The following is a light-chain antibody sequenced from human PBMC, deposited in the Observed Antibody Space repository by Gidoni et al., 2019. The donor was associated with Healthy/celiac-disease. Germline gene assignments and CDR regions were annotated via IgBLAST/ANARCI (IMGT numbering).Light chain of an antibody. CDR2: AAS. CDR1: PSISSY. V-gene: IGKV1-39*01. J-gene: IGKJ4*01. CDR3: QQSYSTPPVT. Sequence: DIQMTQSPSSLSASVGDRVTITCRASPSISSYLNWYQQKTGKAPKLLLYAASSLQSGVPSRFSGSGSGTDFTLTISSLQPEDFATYYCQQSYSTPPVTFXGXTKVEIK.